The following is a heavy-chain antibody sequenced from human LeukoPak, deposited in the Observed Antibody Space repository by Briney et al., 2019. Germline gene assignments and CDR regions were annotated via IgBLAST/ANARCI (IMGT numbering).Heavy chain of an antibody. D-gene: IGHD6-19*01. Sequence: SETLSLTCAVYGGSFSGYYWCWIRQPPGKGLEWIGEINHSGSTYYNPSLKSRVTISVDTSKNQFSLKLSSVTAADTAVYYCARDPAVAGTIDPFDIWGQGTMVTVSS. CDR2: INHSGST. CDR3: ARDPAVAGTIDPFDI. V-gene: IGHV4-34*01. J-gene: IGHJ3*02. CDR1: GGSFSGYY.